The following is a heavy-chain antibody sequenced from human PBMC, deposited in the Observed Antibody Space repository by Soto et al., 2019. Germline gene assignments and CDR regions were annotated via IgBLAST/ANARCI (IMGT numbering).Heavy chain of an antibody. D-gene: IGHD3-10*01. CDR3: ARVMALFTMATFDI. V-gene: IGHV4-38-2*01. Sequence: SETLSLTCAVSGYSISSGYYWGWIRQPPGKGLEWIGSIYHSGSTYYNPSLKSRVTISVDTSKNQFSLKLSSVTAADTAVYYCARVMALFTMATFDIWGQGTMVTVSS. CDR1: GYSISSGYY. J-gene: IGHJ3*02. CDR2: IYHSGST.